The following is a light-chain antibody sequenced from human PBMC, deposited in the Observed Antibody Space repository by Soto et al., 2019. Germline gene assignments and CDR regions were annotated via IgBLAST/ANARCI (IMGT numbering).Light chain of an antibody. Sequence: DIPMTQSPSTLSGSVGDRVTITCRASPTISSWLAWYQQKPGKAPKLLIYKASTIKSGVPSRFSRSGSGTEFTLTISSLQPEDVATYYCQHYKSYSEAFGQGTKVELK. CDR1: PTISSW. CDR3: QHYKSYSEA. V-gene: IGKV1-5*03. CDR2: KAS. J-gene: IGKJ1*01.